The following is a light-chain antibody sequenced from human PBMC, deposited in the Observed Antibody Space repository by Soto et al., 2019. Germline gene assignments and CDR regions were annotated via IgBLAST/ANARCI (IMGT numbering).Light chain of an antibody. Sequence: DLQLTQSPSFLSASVGDRVTITCRASQAISTYVAWYQQKPEKAPKLLIYGASTLQSGVPSRFSDSGSVTDFTLTISSLQPEDFATYYCQQLYNYPLTFGGGTKVEIK. V-gene: IGKV1-9*01. CDR2: GAS. CDR1: QAISTY. J-gene: IGKJ4*01. CDR3: QQLYNYPLT.